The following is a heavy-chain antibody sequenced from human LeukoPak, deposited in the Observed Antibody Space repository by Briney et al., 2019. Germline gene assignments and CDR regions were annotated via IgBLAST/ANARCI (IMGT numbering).Heavy chain of an antibody. D-gene: IGHD1-26*01. V-gene: IGHV3-48*04. Sequence: GGSLRLSCAASGFTFSSYSMNWVRQAPGKGLEWVSYISSSSSTIYYADSVKGRFTISRDNAKNSLYLQMNSLRAEDTAVYYCARDRGELLGDYWGQGTLVTVSS. CDR3: ARDRGELLGDY. CDR2: ISSSSSTI. J-gene: IGHJ4*02. CDR1: GFTFSSYS.